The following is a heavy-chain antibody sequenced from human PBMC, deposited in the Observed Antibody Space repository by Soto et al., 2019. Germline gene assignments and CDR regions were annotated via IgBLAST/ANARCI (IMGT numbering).Heavy chain of an antibody. V-gene: IGHV3-30-3*01. Sequence: PGGSLRLSCAASGFTFSSYAMHWVRQAPGKGLEWVTLISKDGTKKYYADSAKGRFTTSRDNSKNTVYLQMNSIRADDTAVYYFASVLGAPVTSYHYGMDVWGQGTTVTVSS. CDR3: ASVLGAPVTSYHYGMDV. J-gene: IGHJ6*02. CDR1: GFTFSSYA. CDR2: ISKDGTKK. D-gene: IGHD1-26*01.